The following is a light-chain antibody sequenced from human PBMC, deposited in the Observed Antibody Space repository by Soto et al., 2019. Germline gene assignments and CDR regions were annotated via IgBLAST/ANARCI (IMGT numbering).Light chain of an antibody. CDR2: KAS. CDR3: QKYNSYSWK. Sequence: DLQMTQSPSTLSASVGDRVTITCRASQSISNWVAWYQQKPGKAPNLLIYKASSLQSGVPSRFIGSGSGTEFTLTISSLQPDDFATYYCQKYNSYSWKFGQGTKVEIK. CDR1: QSISNW. V-gene: IGKV1-5*03. J-gene: IGKJ1*01.